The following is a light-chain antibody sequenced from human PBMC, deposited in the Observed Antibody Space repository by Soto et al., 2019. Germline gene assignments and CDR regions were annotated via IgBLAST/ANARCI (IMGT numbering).Light chain of an antibody. CDR1: QGISSY. CDR2: AAS. V-gene: IGKV1-9*01. CDR3: QQYNSFPLT. Sequence: DIQLTQSPSFLSASVGDRVIITCRARQGISSYLAWYQQKPGKAPKLLIYAASTLQSGVPSGFSGSGSGTEFTLTISSLQPEDFAAYYCQQYNSFPLTFGGGTKVEIK. J-gene: IGKJ4*01.